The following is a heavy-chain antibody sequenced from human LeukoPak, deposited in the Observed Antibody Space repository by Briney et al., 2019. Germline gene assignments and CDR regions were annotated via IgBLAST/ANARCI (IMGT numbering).Heavy chain of an antibody. CDR3: ARGGNYGSGSYRVAFDF. CDR1: GGTFSSYA. CDR2: IIPIFGTA. J-gene: IGHJ3*01. Sequence: GASVKVSCKASGGTFSSYAISWVRQAPGQGLEWMGGIIPIFGTANYAQKFQGRVTITTDESTSTAYMELSSLRSEDTAVYYCARGGNYGSGSYRVAFDFWGQGTMVTVSS. D-gene: IGHD3-10*01. V-gene: IGHV1-69*05.